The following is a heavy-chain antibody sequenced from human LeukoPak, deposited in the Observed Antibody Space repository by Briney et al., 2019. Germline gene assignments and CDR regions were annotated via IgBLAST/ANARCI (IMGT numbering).Heavy chain of an antibody. CDR2: IYYSGST. Sequence: SETLSLTCTVSGGSISSYYWNWIRQPPGKGLEWIGYIYYSGSTNYNPSLKSRVTISVDTSKNQFSLKLSSVTAADTAVYYCARLGYRSGSYGLDYWGQGTLVTVSS. D-gene: IGHD3-10*01. J-gene: IGHJ4*02. CDR1: GGSISSYY. V-gene: IGHV4-59*01. CDR3: ARLGYRSGSYGLDY.